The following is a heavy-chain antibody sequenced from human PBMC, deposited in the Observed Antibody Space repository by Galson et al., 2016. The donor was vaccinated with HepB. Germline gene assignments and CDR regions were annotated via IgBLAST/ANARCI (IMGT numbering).Heavy chain of an antibody. V-gene: IGHV3-21*06. CDR2: ISGFTGHI. CDR3: VRDRGPGDYAVGWGP. Sequence: SLRLSCAASGFSFSDYSMNWIRQAPGKGLEWVSSISGFTGHIYYTDSVRGRFTISRENAKSPLFLEMNSLGAEDTAIYYCVRDRGPGDYAVGWGPWGQGILVTVSS. D-gene: IGHD4-17*01. J-gene: IGHJ5*02. CDR1: GFSFSDYS.